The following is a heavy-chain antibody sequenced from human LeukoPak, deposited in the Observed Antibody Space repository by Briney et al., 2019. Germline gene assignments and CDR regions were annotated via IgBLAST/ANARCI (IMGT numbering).Heavy chain of an antibody. D-gene: IGHD5-12*01. J-gene: IGHJ5*02. V-gene: IGHV3-21*01. CDR2: ISSSSSYI. CDR3: ASLQSKWPGP. Sequence: GGSLRLSCEVSEVTFRNNWMSWVRQAPGKGLEWVSSISSSSSYIYYADSVKGRFTISRDNAKNSLYLQMNSLRAEDTAVYYCASLQSKWPGPWGQGTLVTVSS. CDR1: EVTFRNNW.